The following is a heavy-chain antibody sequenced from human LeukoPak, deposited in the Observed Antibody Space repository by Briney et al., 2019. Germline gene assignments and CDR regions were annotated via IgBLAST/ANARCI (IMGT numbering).Heavy chain of an antibody. CDR2: ICHRGNT. CDR3: ARGWPTRGATGNWFDP. V-gene: IGHV4-38-2*02. CDR1: GFSIGTGYS. Sequence: SETLSLTCSVSGFSIGTGYSWGWIRQPPGKGLEWIGTICHRGNTYYNPSLMSRVTISLDTSKNQFSLRLTSVTAADTALYYCARGWPTRGATGNWFDPWGQGTLVTVSS. D-gene: IGHD4/OR15-4a*01. J-gene: IGHJ5*02.